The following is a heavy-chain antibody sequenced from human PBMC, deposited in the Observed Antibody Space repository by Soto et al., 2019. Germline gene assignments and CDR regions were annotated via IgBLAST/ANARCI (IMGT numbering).Heavy chain of an antibody. Sequence: GASVKVSCKASGYTFTGYYMHWVRQAPGQGLEWMGWINPNSGGTNYAQKFQGRVTMTRDTSISTAYMELSRLRSDDTAVYYCARDENDYGDLYYYYYGMDVWGQGTTVTVSS. D-gene: IGHD4-17*01. V-gene: IGHV1-2*02. J-gene: IGHJ6*02. CDR3: ARDENDYGDLYYYYYGMDV. CDR2: INPNSGGT. CDR1: GYTFTGYY.